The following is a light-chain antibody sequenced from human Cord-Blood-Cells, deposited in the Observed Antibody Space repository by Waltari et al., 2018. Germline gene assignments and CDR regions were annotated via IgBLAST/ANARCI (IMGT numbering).Light chain of an antibody. J-gene: IGKJ2*01. CDR2: DAS. Sequence: EIVLTQSPATLSLSPGERATVSFRASQSVSSYLTWYQQKPGQAPRLLIYDASNRATGIPARFSGSASGTDFTLTISCLEPEDFAVYYCQQRSTRPPYTFGQGTKLEIK. V-gene: IGKV3-11*01. CDR3: QQRSTRPPYT. CDR1: QSVSSY.